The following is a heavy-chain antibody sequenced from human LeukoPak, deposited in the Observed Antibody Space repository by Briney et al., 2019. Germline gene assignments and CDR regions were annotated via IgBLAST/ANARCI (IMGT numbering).Heavy chain of an antibody. D-gene: IGHD6-13*01. J-gene: IGHJ6*02. CDR1: GFRFDGYA. CDR2: ITWNSRDI. V-gene: IGHV3-9*01. CDR3: TKRSGGRSIAASTDYYYDMDV. Sequence: GRSLRLSCAASGFRFDGYAMHWVRQAPGKGLEWVSGITWNSRDIGYADSVKGRFTISRDNAKKSLFLQMNSLRPEDTALYYCTKRSGGRSIAASTDYYYDMDVWGQGTTVTVSS.